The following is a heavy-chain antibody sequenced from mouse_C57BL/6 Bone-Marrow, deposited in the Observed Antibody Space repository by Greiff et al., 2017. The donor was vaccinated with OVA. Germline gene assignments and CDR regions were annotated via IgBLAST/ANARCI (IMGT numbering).Heavy chain of an antibody. CDR2: IYPSDSET. CDR3: ARLSYGNYWYFDV. D-gene: IGHD2-1*01. J-gene: IGHJ1*03. Sequence: VQLQQSGAELVRPGSSVKLSCKASGYTFTSYWMDWVKQRPGQGLEWIGNIYPSDSETHYNQKFKDKATLTVDKSSSTAYMQLSSLTSEDSAVYYCARLSYGNYWYFDVWGTGTTVTVSS. CDR1: GYTFTSYW. V-gene: IGHV1-61*01.